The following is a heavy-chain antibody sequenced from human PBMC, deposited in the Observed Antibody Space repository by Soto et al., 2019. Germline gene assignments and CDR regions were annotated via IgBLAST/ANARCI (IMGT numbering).Heavy chain of an antibody. CDR1: GFTFSTYA. Sequence: GGSLRLSCAASGFTFSTYAMSWVRQAPGKGRQWVSTISGSASSTYYADSVKGRFTLSRDNSKHTLYLQMNSLRAEDTAVYYCAKDLLLYDYVWASYGYESSDMWGQATMFTVSS. D-gene: IGHD3-16*01. CDR2: ISGSASST. CDR3: AKDLLLYDYVWASYGYESSDM. V-gene: IGHV3-23*01. J-gene: IGHJ3*02.